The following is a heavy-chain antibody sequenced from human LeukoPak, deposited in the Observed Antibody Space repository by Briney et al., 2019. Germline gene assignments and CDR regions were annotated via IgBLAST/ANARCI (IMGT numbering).Heavy chain of an antibody. J-gene: IGHJ6*02. V-gene: IGHV1-8*01. CDR3: ATELSSTGGMDV. CDR2: MNPNSGNT. D-gene: IGHD2-2*01. Sequence: ASVKVSCKASGYTFTSYDINWVRQATGQGLEWMGWMNPNSGNTGYAQKFQGRVTMTRNTSISTAYMELSSLRSEDTAVYYCATELSSTGGMDVWGQGTTVTVSS. CDR1: GYTFTSYD.